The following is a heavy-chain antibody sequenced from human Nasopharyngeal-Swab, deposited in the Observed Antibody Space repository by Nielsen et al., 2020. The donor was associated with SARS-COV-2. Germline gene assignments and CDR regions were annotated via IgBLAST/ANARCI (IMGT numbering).Heavy chain of an antibody. CDR3: AKDSGAGFCSGGTCFPTNH. CDR2: ISGSGDNT. J-gene: IGHJ5*02. D-gene: IGHD2-15*01. V-gene: IGHV3-23*01. Sequence: GGSLRLSCAASGFTFTSYAMNWVRQAPGKGLEWVTGISGSGDNTYYADSVRGRFIISRDTSKNTLYLQMNSLRAEDTALYYCAKDSGAGFCSGGTCFPTNHWGQGTLVTVSS. CDR1: GFTFTSYA.